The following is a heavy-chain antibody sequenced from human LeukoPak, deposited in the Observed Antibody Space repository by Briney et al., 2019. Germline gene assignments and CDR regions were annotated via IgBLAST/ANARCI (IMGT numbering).Heavy chain of an antibody. V-gene: IGHV4-38-2*02. CDR3: ARDSGSYRFAY. Sequence: ASETLSLTCTVSGYSISSGYYWGWIRQPPGKGLEWIGSIYHSGSTFYNPSLKSRVTISVDTSKNQFSLKLSSVTAADTAVYYCARDSGSYRFAYWGQGTLVTVSS. D-gene: IGHD1-26*01. J-gene: IGHJ4*02. CDR2: IYHSGST. CDR1: GYSISSGYY.